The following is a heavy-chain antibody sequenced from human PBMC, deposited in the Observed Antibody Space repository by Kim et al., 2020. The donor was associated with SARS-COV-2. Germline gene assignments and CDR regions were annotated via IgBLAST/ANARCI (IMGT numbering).Heavy chain of an antibody. CDR3: ARGIPYSSGWYES. D-gene: IGHD6-19*01. J-gene: IGHJ5*01. CDR1: GYTFTGYY. Sequence: ASVKVSCKASGYTFTGYYMHWVRQAPGQGLEWMGRINPNSGGTNYAQKFQGRVTMTRDTSISKAYMELSRLRSDDTAVYYCARGIPYSSGWYESWGQGTLVTVSS. CDR2: INPNSGGT. V-gene: IGHV1-2*06.